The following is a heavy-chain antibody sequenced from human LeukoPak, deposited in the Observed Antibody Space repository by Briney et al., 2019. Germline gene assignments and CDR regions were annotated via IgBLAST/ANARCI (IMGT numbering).Heavy chain of an antibody. CDR3: AKDLRSYCSGGSCYNAYFDY. CDR2: ISWNSGSI. Sequence: PGGSLRLSCAASGFTFDDYAMHWVRQAPGKGLEWVSGISWNSGSIGYADSVKGRFTISRDNAKNSLYLQMNSLRAEDTALYYCAKDLRSYCSGGSCYNAYFDYWGQGTLVTVSS. D-gene: IGHD2-15*01. CDR1: GFTFDDYA. J-gene: IGHJ4*02. V-gene: IGHV3-9*01.